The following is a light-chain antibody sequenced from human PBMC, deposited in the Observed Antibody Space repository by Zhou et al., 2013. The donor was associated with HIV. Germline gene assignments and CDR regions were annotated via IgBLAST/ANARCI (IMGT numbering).Light chain of an antibody. V-gene: IGKV3-20*01. CDR1: RNVYNNY. CDR3: QQYGDSPAT. Sequence: DIVLTQSPGTLSLSPGQRATLSCRASRNVYNNYLAWYQQKPGQAPRLLVYRASRRATGIPDRFSGSGSGTDFTLTISRLEPEDFAVYFCQQYGDSPATFGQGTRVE. J-gene: IGKJ1*01. CDR2: RAS.